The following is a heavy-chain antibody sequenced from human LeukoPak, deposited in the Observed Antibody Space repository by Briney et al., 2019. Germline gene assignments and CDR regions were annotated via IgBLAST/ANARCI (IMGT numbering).Heavy chain of an antibody. CDR1: GFIFSDYW. J-gene: IGHJ4*02. CDR2: IKSDGSST. V-gene: IGHV3-74*01. Sequence: PGGSLSLSCAASGFIFSDYWMHWVRQGPGKGLVWVSRIKSDGSSTSYAESVKGRFTISRDNSKNTLYLQMNSLRAEDTAVYYCAKSETYYYDSSGYYPSDYWGQGTLVTVSS. D-gene: IGHD3-22*01. CDR3: AKSETYYYDSSGYYPSDY.